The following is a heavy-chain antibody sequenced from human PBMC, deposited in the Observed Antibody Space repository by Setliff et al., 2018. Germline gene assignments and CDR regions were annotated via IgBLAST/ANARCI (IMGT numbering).Heavy chain of an antibody. V-gene: IGHV4-61*09. CDR1: GASITSGGFY. D-gene: IGHD6-6*01. CDR3: AKDPKYRGVWPHPAYFDY. CDR2: ISPSGST. J-gene: IGHJ4*02. Sequence: PSETLSLTCSVSGASITSGGFYWTWIRQPAGKGLEWIGHISPSGSTTYNPSVKSRVTISLDTSKNQFSLKLSSVTAADTAVYHCAKDPKYRGVWPHPAYFDYWGQGALVTVSS.